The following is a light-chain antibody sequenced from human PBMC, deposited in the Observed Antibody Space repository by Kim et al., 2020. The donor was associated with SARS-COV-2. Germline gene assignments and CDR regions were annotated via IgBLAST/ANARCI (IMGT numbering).Light chain of an antibody. CDR1: SSDVVGYNY. CDR3: SSYTSSSTVV. J-gene: IGLJ2*01. V-gene: IGLV2-14*03. CDR2: DVS. Sequence: GQSITLSCTGTSSDVVGYNYVSWYQQHPGRAPKHMIYDVSNRPSGVSNRFSGSKSGNTASLTISGLQAEDEADYYCSSYTSSSTVVFGGGTQLTVL.